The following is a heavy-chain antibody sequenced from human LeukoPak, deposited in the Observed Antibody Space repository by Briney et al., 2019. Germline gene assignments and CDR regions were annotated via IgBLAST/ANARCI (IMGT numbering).Heavy chain of an antibody. Sequence: SETLSLTCTVSGGSISSYYWSWIRQPAGKGLEWIGRIYTSGSTNYNASLKSRVSMSVDTSKNQFSLKLSSVTAADTAVFYCARENSGSYREFDYWGQGTLVTLSS. CDR2: IYTSGST. J-gene: IGHJ4*02. CDR1: GGSISSYY. CDR3: ARENSGSYREFDY. V-gene: IGHV4-4*07. D-gene: IGHD1-26*01.